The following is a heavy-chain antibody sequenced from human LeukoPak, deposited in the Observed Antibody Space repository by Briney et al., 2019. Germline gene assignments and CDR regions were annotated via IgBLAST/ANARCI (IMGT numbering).Heavy chain of an antibody. CDR1: GFTFSSYG. CDR2: ISYDGSNK. V-gene: IGHV3-30*18. D-gene: IGHD6-19*01. J-gene: IGHJ5*02. Sequence: GGSLRLSCAASGFTFSSYGMHWVRQAPGKGLEWVAVISYDGSNKYYADSVKGRFTISRDNSKNTLYLQMNSLRAGDTAVYYCAKDRGQQSLVDWFDPWGQGTLVTVSS. CDR3: AKDRGQQSLVDWFDP.